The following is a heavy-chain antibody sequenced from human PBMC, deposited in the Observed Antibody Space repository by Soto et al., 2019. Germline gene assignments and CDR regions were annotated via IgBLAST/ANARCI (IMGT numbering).Heavy chain of an antibody. D-gene: IGHD6-6*01. J-gene: IGHJ6*03. V-gene: IGHV1-46*01. Sequence: ASVKVSCKASGYTFTSYYMHWVRQAPGQGLEWMGIINPSGGSTSYAQKFQGRVTMTRDTSTSTVYMELSSLRSEDTAVYYCATVAGSSPYYYYYMDVWGKGTTVTVSS. CDR1: GYTFTSYY. CDR2: INPSGGST. CDR3: ATVAGSSPYYYYYMDV.